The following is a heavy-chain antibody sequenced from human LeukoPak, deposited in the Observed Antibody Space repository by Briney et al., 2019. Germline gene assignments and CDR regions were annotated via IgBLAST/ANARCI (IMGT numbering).Heavy chain of an antibody. D-gene: IGHD3-10*01. CDR2: INHSGST. CDR3: ARHRATGITMVRGVPSPLDY. J-gene: IGHJ4*02. Sequence: PSETLSLTCAVYGGSFSGYYWSWIRQPPGKGLEWIGEINHSGSTNYNPSLESRITMSVDTSKNQFSLKLSSVTAADTAVYYCARHRATGITMVRGVPSPLDYWGQGTLVTVSS. CDR1: GGSFSGYY. V-gene: IGHV4-34*01.